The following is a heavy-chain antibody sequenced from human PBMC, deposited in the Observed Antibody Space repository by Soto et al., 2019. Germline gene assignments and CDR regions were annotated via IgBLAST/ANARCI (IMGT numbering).Heavy chain of an antibody. J-gene: IGHJ3*02. CDR3: ARRDYYDSSGYQLDAFDI. CDR2: IDPSDSYT. CDR1: GYSFTSYW. Sequence: GESLKISCKGSGYSFTSYWISWVRQMPGKGLEWMGRIDPSDSYTNYSPSFQGHVTISADKSISTAYLQWSSLKASDTAMYYCARRDYYDSSGYQLDAFDIWGQGTMVTV. D-gene: IGHD3-22*01. V-gene: IGHV5-10-1*01.